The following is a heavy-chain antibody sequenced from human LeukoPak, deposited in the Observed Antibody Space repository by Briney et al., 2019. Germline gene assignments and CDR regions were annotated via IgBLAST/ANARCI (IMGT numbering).Heavy chain of an antibody. CDR2: NSGST. V-gene: IGHV4-59*01. Sequence: PSETLSLTCTVSGGSISSYYWSWIRQPPGKGLEWIGYNSGSTNYNPSLKSRVTISVDTSKNQFSLKLSSVTAADTAVYYCARGTPGSSYYYHYYMDVWGKGTTVTVSS. CDR3: ARGTPGSSYYYHYYMDV. D-gene: IGHD3-10*01. J-gene: IGHJ6*03. CDR1: GGSISSYY.